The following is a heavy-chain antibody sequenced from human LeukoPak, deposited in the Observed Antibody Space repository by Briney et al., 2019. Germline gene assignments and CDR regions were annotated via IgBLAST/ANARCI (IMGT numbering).Heavy chain of an antibody. D-gene: IGHD2-2*01. CDR2: IIESGGRT. CDR3: AKDYLGGRGSCSSTSCSIFAF. Sequence: PGGSLRLSCAASGFTFSSYWMHWVRQAPGKGLEWVSGIIESGGRTYYADSVKGRFTISRDNSKDTLYLQMNSLRAEDTAVYYCAKDYLGGRGSCSSTSCSIFAFWGQGTLVTVSS. CDR1: GFTFSSYW. J-gene: IGHJ4*02. V-gene: IGHV3-23*01.